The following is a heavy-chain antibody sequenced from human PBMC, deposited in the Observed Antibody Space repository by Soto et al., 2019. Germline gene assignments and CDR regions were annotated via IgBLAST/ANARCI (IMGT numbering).Heavy chain of an antibody. CDR2: INPSGGST. J-gene: IGHJ6*02. D-gene: IGHD6-6*01. V-gene: IGHV1-46*01. CDR3: ARENEQLGGGGYDHGMDV. CDR1: GYTFTSYY. Sequence: ASVKVSCKASGYTFTSYYMHXVRQAPGQGLEWMGIINPSGGSTSYAQKFQGRVTMTRDTSTSTVYMELSSLRSEDTAVYYCARENEQLGGGGYDHGMDVWGQGTTVTVSS.